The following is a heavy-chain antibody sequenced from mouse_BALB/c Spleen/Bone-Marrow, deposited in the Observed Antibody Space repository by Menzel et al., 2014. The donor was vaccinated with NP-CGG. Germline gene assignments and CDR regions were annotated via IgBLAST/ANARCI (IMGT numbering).Heavy chain of an antibody. CDR3: ARERDGYFRDAMDY. V-gene: IGHV5-6-3*01. Sequence: EVMLVESGGGLVQPGGSLKLSCAASGFTFSRYGMSWVRQTPDKRLELVATINSNGGSTYYPDSVKGRFTISRDNAKNTLYLQMSSLKSEDTAMYYCARERDGYFRDAMDYWGQGTSVTVSS. J-gene: IGHJ4*01. CDR1: GFTFSRYG. CDR2: INSNGGST. D-gene: IGHD2-3*01.